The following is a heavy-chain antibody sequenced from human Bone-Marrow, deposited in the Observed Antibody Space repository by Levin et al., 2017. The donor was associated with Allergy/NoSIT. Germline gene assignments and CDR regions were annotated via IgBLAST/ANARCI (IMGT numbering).Heavy chain of an antibody. CDR1: GFTFSSWA. CDR3: VRGETLGTTPGFDY. Sequence: GGFLRLSCAASGFTFSSWAMNWVRQAPGKGLEWVSSINTGSDYIYYADSVKGRFTISRDNAENSLYLQVSSLRAEDTAVYYCVRGETLGTTPGFDYWGQGTLVTVSS. J-gene: IGHJ4*02. D-gene: IGHD1-1*01. CDR2: INTGSDYI. V-gene: IGHV3-21*01.